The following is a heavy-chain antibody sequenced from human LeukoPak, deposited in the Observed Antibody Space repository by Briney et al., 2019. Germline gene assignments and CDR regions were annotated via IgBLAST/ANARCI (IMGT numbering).Heavy chain of an antibody. D-gene: IGHD6-13*01. CDR2: ISSSSYI. V-gene: IGHV3-21*01. Sequence: PGGSLRLPCAASGFTFSSYSMNWVRQAPGKGLEWVSSISSSSYIYYADSVKGRFTISRDNAKNSLYLQMNSLRAEDTAVYYCAREAAGSSSWYDYWGQGTLVTVSS. CDR3: AREAAGSSSWYDY. CDR1: GFTFSSYS. J-gene: IGHJ4*02.